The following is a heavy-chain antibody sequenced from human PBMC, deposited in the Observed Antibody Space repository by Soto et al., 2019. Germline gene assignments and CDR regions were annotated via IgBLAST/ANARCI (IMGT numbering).Heavy chain of an antibody. V-gene: IGHV1-69*01. D-gene: IGHD2-2*01. J-gene: IGHJ4*02. CDR3: TLSRVVGSTPVDY. CDR1: GGSFSKYG. Sequence: QLQLVQSGAEVKKPGSSLKVSCKASGGSFSKYGLNWVRQAPGQGLEWMGGITPIFGTSNHAQQFQGRVTITADESTTTVYMELSSLTSEDTALYYCTLSRVVGSTPVDYWGQGTLVTVSS. CDR2: ITPIFGTS.